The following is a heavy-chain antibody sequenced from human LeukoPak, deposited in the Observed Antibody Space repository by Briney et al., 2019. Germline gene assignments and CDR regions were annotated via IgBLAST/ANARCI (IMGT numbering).Heavy chain of an antibody. D-gene: IGHD2/OR15-2a*01. CDR1: GFTFTDYY. V-gene: IGHV1-2*02. J-gene: IGHJ4*02. CDR2: IGPHSSAT. Sequence: ASVKVSCKSSGFTFTDYYIHWVRQAPGQGLDWMGYIGPHSSATSSPQEFQGRVTMTRDTSMSTAYMELTRLTSDDTAVYYCAREGNGLLSKDFDYWGQGTLVTVSS. CDR3: AREGNGLLSKDFDY.